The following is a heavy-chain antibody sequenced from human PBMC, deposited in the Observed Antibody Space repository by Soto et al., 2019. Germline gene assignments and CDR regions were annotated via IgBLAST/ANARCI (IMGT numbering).Heavy chain of an antibody. Sequence: QVQLVQSGAEVKKPGASVKVSCKAYGYTFRTYGLSWVRQAPGQGLEWMGWISAYTGNTVYTQRFKGRLTLATDTSRGTAYMELRSLRLDDPAVYYCARDFYESSGYCDYWGQGTLVTVSS. CDR2: ISAYTGNT. J-gene: IGHJ4*02. V-gene: IGHV1-18*01. CDR1: GYTFRTYG. D-gene: IGHD3-22*01. CDR3: ARDFYESSGYCDY.